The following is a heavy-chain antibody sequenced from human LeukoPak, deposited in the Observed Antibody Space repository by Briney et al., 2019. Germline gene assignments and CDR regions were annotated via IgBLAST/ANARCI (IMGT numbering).Heavy chain of an antibody. V-gene: IGHV5-10-1*01. CDR1: GSPFTSYW. CDR2: IDSIDAYT. D-gene: IGHD1-1*01. CDR3: ARLYKKRTDY. J-gene: IGHJ4*02. Sequence: GGPLEISGQGSGSPFTSYWISWVRQMPGKGLGWMGRIDSIDAYTNYSPSFQGHVTISADKSISTAYLQWSSLKASDTAMYYCARLYKKRTDYWGQGTLVTVSS.